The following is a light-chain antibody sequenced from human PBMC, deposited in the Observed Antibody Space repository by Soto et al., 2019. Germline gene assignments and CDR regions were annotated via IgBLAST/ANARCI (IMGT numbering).Light chain of an antibody. CDR3: QSHLSSLNRWV. Sequence: QSVLTQPPSMSGAPGQRGTISCTGSSSDIGAGYYVHWYQLLPGTAPKLLIYGNTNRPSGVPDRFSGSKSGTSASLASTGLRAEDEDDYYCQSHLSSLNRWVFGGGTKLPVL. CDR2: GNT. CDR1: SSDIGAGYY. V-gene: IGLV1-40*01. J-gene: IGLJ3*02.